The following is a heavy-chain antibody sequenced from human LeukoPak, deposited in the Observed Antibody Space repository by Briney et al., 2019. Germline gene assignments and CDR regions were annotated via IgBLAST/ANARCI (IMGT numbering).Heavy chain of an antibody. D-gene: IGHD2-2*01. CDR3: AKDRGYCSSTSCYFYYYYGMDV. J-gene: IGHJ6*02. Sequence: GGSLRLSCAASGFTFSSYGMHWVRQAPGKGLEWAAVISYDGSNKYYADSVKGRFTISRDNSKNTLYLQMNSLRAEDTAVYYCAKDRGYCSSTSCYFYYYYGMDVWGQGTTVTVSS. V-gene: IGHV3-30*18. CDR1: GFTFSSYG. CDR2: ISYDGSNK.